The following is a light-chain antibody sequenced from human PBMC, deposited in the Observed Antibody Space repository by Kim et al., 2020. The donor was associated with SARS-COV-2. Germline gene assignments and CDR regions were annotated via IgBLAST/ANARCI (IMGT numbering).Light chain of an antibody. CDR2: DDN. CDR1: NIGSKN. CDR3: QVWDITSDHVV. V-gene: IGLV3-21*03. J-gene: IGLJ2*01. Sequence: SYELTQPPSVSVAPGKTATITCEGNNIGSKNVHWYQQKPGQAPVLVVYDDNDRPSGIPERFSGSNSAHTATLTISRVEAGDEADYYCQVWDITSDHVVFGGGTQLTVL.